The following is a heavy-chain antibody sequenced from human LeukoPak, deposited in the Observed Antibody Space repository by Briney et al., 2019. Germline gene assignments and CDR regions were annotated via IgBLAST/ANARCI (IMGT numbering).Heavy chain of an antibody. CDR1: GFSFTAYS. J-gene: IGHJ4*02. Sequence: GGSLRLSCVASGFSFTAYSMNWVRQAPGRGLEWVATIKENESKEYYADSVKGRFTISRDNSKNTLYLQMNSQRPDDTAVYYCARDLWGSYRYPFDYWGQGTLVTVSS. V-gene: IGHV3-30*02. D-gene: IGHD3-16*02. CDR3: ARDLWGSYRYPFDY. CDR2: IKENESKE.